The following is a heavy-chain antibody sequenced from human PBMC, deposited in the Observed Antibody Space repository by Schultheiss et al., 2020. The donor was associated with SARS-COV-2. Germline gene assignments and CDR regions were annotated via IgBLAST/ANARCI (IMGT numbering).Heavy chain of an antibody. CDR3: AKDRGYCSGGSCYSEYYLDY. CDR1: GFTSSDYY. CDR2: ISGSGGST. Sequence: GGSLRLSCAASGFTSSDYYMSWIRQAPGKGLEWVSAISGSGGSTYYADSVKGRFTISRDNSKNTLYLQMNSLRAEDTAVYYCAKDRGYCSGGSCYSEYYLDYWGQGTLVTVSS. D-gene: IGHD2-15*01. J-gene: IGHJ4*02. V-gene: IGHV3-23*01.